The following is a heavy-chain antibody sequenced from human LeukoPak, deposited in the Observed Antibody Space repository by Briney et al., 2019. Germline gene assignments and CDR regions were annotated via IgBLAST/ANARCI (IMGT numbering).Heavy chain of an antibody. CDR3: AKKVRGPSHPLDF. J-gene: IGHJ4*02. CDR1: GYTFTGYA. Sequence: ASVKVSCKASGYTFTGYAIHWVRQAPGQGPEWMGWINPEKRDTGYAHKFQGRVTMTSDTSISTAYMELSSLGSDDTAAYYCAKKVRGPSHPLDFWGQGTLVTVSS. CDR2: INPEKRDT. V-gene: IGHV1-2*02. D-gene: IGHD5-12*01.